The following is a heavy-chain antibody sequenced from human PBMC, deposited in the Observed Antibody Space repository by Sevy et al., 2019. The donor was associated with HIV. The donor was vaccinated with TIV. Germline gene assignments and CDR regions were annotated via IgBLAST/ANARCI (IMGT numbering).Heavy chain of an antibody. Sequence: GGSLRLSCEASGFTFSNYAMSWVRQAPGKALEWVSAISGSGGSTYYADSMKGPFTISRDNSKNTLYLQMNSLRAEDTAVYYCAKGDRGDYYDSSGYTLIDYWGQGTLVTVSS. D-gene: IGHD3-22*01. CDR3: AKGDRGDYYDSSGYTLIDY. CDR1: GFTFSNYA. J-gene: IGHJ4*02. V-gene: IGHV3-23*01. CDR2: ISGSGGST.